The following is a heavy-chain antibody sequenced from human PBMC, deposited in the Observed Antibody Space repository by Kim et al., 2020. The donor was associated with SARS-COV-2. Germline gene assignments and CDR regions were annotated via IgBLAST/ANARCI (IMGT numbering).Heavy chain of an antibody. Sequence: GGSLRLSCAASGFTFSSYGMHWVRQAPGKGLEWVAVISYDGSNKYYADSVKGRSTISRDNSKNTLYLQMNSLRAEDTAVYYCAKDQSGGSSGWLFDYWGQGTLVTVSS. J-gene: IGHJ4*02. D-gene: IGHD6-19*01. CDR1: GFTFSSYG. CDR3: AKDQSGGSSGWLFDY. V-gene: IGHV3-30*18. CDR2: ISYDGSNK.